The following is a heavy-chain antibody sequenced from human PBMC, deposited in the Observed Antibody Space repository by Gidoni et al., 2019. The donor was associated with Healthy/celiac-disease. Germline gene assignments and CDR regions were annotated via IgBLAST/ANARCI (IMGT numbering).Heavy chain of an antibody. J-gene: IGHJ4*02. V-gene: IGHV1-69*01. CDR1: GGPFSSYA. CDR3: ARAPYYYDSSGYYDFDY. Sequence: VQLVQSGAEVKKPGSSVKVSCKASGGPFSSYAISWVRQAPGQGLEWMGGIIPIFGTANYAQKFQGRVTITADESTSTAYMELSSLRSEDTAVYYCARAPYYYDSSGYYDFDYWGQGTLVTVSS. D-gene: IGHD3-22*01. CDR2: IIPIFGTA.